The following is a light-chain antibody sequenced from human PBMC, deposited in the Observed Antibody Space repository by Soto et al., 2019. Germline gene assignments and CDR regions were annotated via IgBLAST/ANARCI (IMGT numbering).Light chain of an antibody. V-gene: IGKV1-33*01. CDR2: DAS. Sequence: DIQMTQSPSSLSASVGDRVTITYQASQDISNYLNWYQQKPGKAPKLLIYDASNLETGVPSRFSGSGSVTDFTFTISSLQPEDIATYYCQQYDNLPGFTFGPGTKVDIK. CDR3: QQYDNLPGFT. J-gene: IGKJ3*01. CDR1: QDISNY.